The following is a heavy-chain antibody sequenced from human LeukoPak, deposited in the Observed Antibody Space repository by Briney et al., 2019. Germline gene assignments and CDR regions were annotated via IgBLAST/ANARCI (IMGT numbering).Heavy chain of an antibody. J-gene: IGHJ4*02. CDR2: INPNIGGT. Sequence: ASVKVSCKTSGYTFTGYFIHWVRQAPGLGLEWMGWINPNIGGTNYAQMFQGRVTMTRDTSISTAYMELSSLISDDTAVYYCARDQSYYDAGDQRFDYWGQGTLVTVSS. CDR1: GYTFTGYF. D-gene: IGHD3-22*01. CDR3: ARDQSYYDAGDQRFDY. V-gene: IGHV1-2*02.